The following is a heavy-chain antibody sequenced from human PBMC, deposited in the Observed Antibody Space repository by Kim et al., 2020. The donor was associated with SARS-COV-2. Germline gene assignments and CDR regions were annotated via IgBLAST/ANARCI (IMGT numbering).Heavy chain of an antibody. V-gene: IGHV1-46*01. CDR2: INPSGGST. Sequence: ASVKVSCKASGYTFTSYYMHWVRQAPGQGLEWMGIINPSGGSTSYAQKFQGRVTMTRDTSTSTVYMELSSLRSEDTAVYYCARSGTDYYHYYGMGVWGQGATVTASS. CDR1: GYTFTSYY. J-gene: IGHJ6*02. CDR3: ARSGTDYYHYYGMGV. D-gene: IGHD1-7*01.